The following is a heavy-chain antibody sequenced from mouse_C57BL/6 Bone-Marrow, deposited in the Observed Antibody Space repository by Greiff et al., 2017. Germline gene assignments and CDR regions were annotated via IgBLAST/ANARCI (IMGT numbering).Heavy chain of an antibody. CDR2: IDPEDGDT. J-gene: IGHJ4*01. D-gene: IGHD4-1*01. CDR1: GFNIKDYY. CDR3: TRNWDEAMDY. Sequence: VQLQQSGAELVRPGASVKLSCTASGFNIKDYYMHWVKQRPEQGLEWIGRIDPEDGDTEYAPKFQGKATMTTDPSTNTAYLQLSSLTSEDTDVYYCTRNWDEAMDYWGQGTSVTVSS. V-gene: IGHV14-1*01.